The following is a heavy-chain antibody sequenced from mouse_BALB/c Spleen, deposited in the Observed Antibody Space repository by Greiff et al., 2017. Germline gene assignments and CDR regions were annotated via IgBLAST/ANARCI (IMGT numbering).Heavy chain of an antibody. Sequence: QVQLQQSGAELARPGASVKLSCKASGYTFTSYWMQWVKQRPGQGLEWIGAIYPGDGDTRYTQKFKGKATLTADKSSSTAYMQLSSLASEDSAVYYYARLTLYAMDYWGQGTSVTVSS. CDR2: IYPGDGDT. CDR3: ARLTLYAMDY. V-gene: IGHV1-87*01. J-gene: IGHJ4*01. CDR1: GYTFTSYW.